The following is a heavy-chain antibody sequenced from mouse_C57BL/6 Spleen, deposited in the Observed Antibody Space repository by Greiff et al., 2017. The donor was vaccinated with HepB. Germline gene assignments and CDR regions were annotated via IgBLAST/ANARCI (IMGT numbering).Heavy chain of an antibody. CDR2: ISSGGSYT. CDR3: ARRGDYDVNYFDY. Sequence: EVQVVESGGDLVKPGGSLKLSCAASGFTFSSYGMSWVRQTPDKRLEWVATISSGGSYTYYPDSVKGRFTISRDNAKNTLYLQMSSLKSEDTAMYYCARRGDYDVNYFDYWGQGTTLTVSS. CDR1: GFTFSSYG. D-gene: IGHD2-4*01. V-gene: IGHV5-6*01. J-gene: IGHJ2*01.